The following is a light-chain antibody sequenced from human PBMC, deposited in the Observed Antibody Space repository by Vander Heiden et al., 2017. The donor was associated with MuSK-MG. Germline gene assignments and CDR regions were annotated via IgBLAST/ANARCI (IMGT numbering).Light chain of an antibody. CDR3: SSYTSSSTVV. CDR1: SSDVGGYND. J-gene: IGLJ2*01. V-gene: IGLV2-14*03. CDR2: DVS. Sequence: QSALTQPASVSGSPGQSITISCTVTSSDVGGYNDVSWYQQHPGKAPKLMIYDVSNRPSGVSNRFSGSKSGNTASLTISGLQAEDEADYYCSSYTSSSTVVFGGGTKLTVL.